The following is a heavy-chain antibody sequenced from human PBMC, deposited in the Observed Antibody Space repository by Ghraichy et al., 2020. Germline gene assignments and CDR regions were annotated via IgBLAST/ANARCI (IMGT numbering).Heavy chain of an antibody. CDR3: ARDGRY. V-gene: IGHV4-31*03. Sequence: SETLSLTCTVSGGSISSDNYYWSWIRQHPGKGLEWIGYIYYGGSIYYNPSLKSRVSISVDTSKNQFSLELSSVTAADTAVYYCARDGRYWGQGTLVTVSS. J-gene: IGHJ4*02. CDR1: GGSISSDNYY. CDR2: IYYGGSI. D-gene: IGHD1-26*01.